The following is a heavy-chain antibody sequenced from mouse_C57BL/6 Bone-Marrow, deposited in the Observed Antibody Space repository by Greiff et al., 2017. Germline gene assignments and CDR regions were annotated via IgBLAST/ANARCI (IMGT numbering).Heavy chain of an antibody. CDR2: IYPGDGDT. CDR3: ARRNWDHFDY. CDR1: GYAFSSSW. J-gene: IGHJ2*01. Sequence: VKLVESGPELVKPGASVKISCKASGYAFSSSWMNWVKQRPGKGLEWIGRIYPGDGDTNYNGKFKGQATLTADKSSSTAYMQRNSLTSEDSAVYFCARRNWDHFDYWGQGTTLTVSS. V-gene: IGHV1-82*01. D-gene: IGHD4-1*01.